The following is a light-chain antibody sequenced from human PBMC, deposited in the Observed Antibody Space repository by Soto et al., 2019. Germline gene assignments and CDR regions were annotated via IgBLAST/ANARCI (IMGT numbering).Light chain of an antibody. CDR3: QQSYSTPLT. J-gene: IGKJ4*01. Sequence: DIQMTQSPPSLSVSVGDRVTITCQASQDISNYLHWFQQKQGEAPQILIFDVSNLQTGVPSRFSGGGSGTDFTLTISSLQPEDFETYYCQQSYSTPLTFGGGTKVDIK. CDR2: DVS. V-gene: IGKV1-39*01. CDR1: QDISNY.